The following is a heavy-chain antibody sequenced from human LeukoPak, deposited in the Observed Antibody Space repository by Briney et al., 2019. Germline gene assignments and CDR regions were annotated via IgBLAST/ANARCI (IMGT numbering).Heavy chain of an antibody. D-gene: IGHD2-2*01. CDR3: ARSPDIVVVPAAGTDYYYYYYMDV. J-gene: IGHJ6*03. Sequence: GGSLRLSCAASGFAFDEHGMSWVRQVPGKGLEWVSGINWSGGSTGYADPLRGRFTISRDNAKNSLYLQMDSLRSEDTAVYYCARSPDIVVVPAAGTDYYYYYYMDVWGKGTTVTVSS. V-gene: IGHV3-20*04. CDR2: INWSGGST. CDR1: GFAFDEHG.